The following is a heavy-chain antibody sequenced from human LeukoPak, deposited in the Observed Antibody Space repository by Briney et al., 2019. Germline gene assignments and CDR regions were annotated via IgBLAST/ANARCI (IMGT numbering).Heavy chain of an antibody. CDR3: AKDRVSVYYYDSSGYYYFDY. V-gene: IGHV3-23*01. CDR1: GFTFSSYA. Sequence: GGSLRLSCAASGFTFSSYAMSCVRQAPGKGLEWVSAISGSGGSTYYADSVKGRFTISRDNSKNTLYLQMNSLRAEDTAVYYCAKDRVSVYYYDSSGYYYFDYWGQGTLVTVSS. D-gene: IGHD3-22*01. CDR2: ISGSGGST. J-gene: IGHJ4*02.